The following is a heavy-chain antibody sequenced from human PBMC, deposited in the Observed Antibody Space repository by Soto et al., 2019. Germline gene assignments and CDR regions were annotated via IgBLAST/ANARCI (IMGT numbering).Heavy chain of an antibody. D-gene: IGHD6-13*01. CDR3: VRRHVSATGIDWFDP. Sequence: ASVEVSCKASGYTFTRYGIRWVRQAPGQRLEWMGWVNAANGDTKYSPKFQGRVTITRDTSASTAYMELSSLRSEDTAVYYCVRRHVSATGIDWFDPWGQGTLVT. CDR2: VNAANGDT. J-gene: IGHJ5*02. V-gene: IGHV1-3*01. CDR1: GYTFTRYG.